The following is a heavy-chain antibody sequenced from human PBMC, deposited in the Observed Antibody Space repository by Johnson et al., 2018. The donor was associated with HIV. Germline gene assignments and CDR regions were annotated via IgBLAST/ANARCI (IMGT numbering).Heavy chain of an antibody. V-gene: IGHV3-30*19. D-gene: IGHD6-13*01. CDR1: GFTFSSYA. Sequence: VQLVESGGGVAQPGRSLRLSCAASGFTFSSYAMHWVRQDPGKGLEWVAVIWYDGSNKYYADSVKGRFTISRDNSKNTLYLQMNSLRAEDTAVYYCARDMRQAAADTEAFDIWGQGTMVTVSS. J-gene: IGHJ3*02. CDR2: IWYDGSNK. CDR3: ARDMRQAAADTEAFDI.